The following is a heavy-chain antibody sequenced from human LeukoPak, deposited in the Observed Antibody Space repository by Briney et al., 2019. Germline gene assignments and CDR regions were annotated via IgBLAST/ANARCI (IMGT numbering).Heavy chain of an antibody. CDR3: ARYYYDSSGYIHNWFDP. Sequence: GSSVTVSCKVSVYTLTELSMHWVRQAPGKGLEWMGGFDPEDGETIYAQKFQGRVTMPEDTSTVTGYVELRSLRSEETAVYYCARYYYDSSGYIHNWFDPWGQGTLVTVSS. J-gene: IGHJ5*02. CDR2: FDPEDGET. D-gene: IGHD3-22*01. CDR1: VYTLTELS. V-gene: IGHV1-24*01.